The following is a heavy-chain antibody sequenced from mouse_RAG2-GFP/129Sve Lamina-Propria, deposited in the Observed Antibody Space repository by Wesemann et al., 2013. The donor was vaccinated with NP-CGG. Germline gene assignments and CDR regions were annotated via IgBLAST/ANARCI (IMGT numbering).Heavy chain of an antibody. CDR2: IYPGDGDT. CDR3: ARSSVVAPYYFDY. Sequence: AELVKPGASVKISCKASGYAFSSSWMNWVKQRPGKGLEWIGRIYPGDGDTNYNGKFKGKATLTADKSSSTAYMQLSSLTSEDSAVYFCARSSVVAPYYFDYWGQGTTLTVSS. V-gene: IGHV1-80*01. D-gene: IGHD1-1*01. CDR1: GYAFSSSW. J-gene: IGHJ2*01.